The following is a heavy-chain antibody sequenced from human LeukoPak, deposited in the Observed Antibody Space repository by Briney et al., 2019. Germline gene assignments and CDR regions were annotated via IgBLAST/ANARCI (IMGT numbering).Heavy chain of an antibody. Sequence: QPGGSLRLSYAASGFTFSGYEMNWVRQAPGKGLEWVSYISSSGSVIYYADSVKGRFTISRDNAKNSLYLQMNSLRVEDTAVYTCARGKGVYWGQGTLVTVSS. CDR3: ARGKGVY. V-gene: IGHV3-48*03. D-gene: IGHD3-10*01. CDR1: GFTFSGYE. CDR2: ISSSGSVI. J-gene: IGHJ4*02.